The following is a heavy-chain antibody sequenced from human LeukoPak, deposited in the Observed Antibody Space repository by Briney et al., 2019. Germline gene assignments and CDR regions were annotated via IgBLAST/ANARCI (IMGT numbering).Heavy chain of an antibody. V-gene: IGHV3-33*01. CDR2: IWNDGSNK. Sequence: PGRSLRLSCAASGFTFSVYGMHWVRQAPGKGLEWVGVIWNDGSNKYYADSVKGRFTTSRDNSKNTLYLQMNSLRAEDTAVYSCARHQIGSTGYYFDYWGQGSLVTVSS. D-gene: IGHD3-22*01. J-gene: IGHJ4*02. CDR1: GFTFSVYG. CDR3: ARHQIGSTGYYFDY.